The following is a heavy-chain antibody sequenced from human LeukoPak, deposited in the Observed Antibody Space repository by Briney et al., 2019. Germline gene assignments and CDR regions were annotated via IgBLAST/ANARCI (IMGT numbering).Heavy chain of an antibody. CDR1: GDSLGSSLYF. CDR3: ARGGWQRWSYFDF. CDR2: IFYSGSA. Sequence: PSETLSLTCTVSGDSLGSSLYFWAWIRQPPGKGLEWIGNIFYSGSAYYNPSLKSRVTISIDTPMNQVSLKLSSVTAADTALYYCARGGWQRWSYFDFWGRGTLVSVSS. J-gene: IGHJ4*02. V-gene: IGHV4-39*07. D-gene: IGHD5-18*01.